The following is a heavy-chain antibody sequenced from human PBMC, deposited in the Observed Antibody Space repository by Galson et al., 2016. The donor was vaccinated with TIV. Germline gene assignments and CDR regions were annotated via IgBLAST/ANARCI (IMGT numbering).Heavy chain of an antibody. Sequence: QSGAEVTKPGESLRISCKGSGYRFTNYWINWVRQMPGKGLEWMGRIDPSDSYTNYSPSFQGHVTISADKSISTAFLQWSSLRASDRAIYYCPRGVSAGSGWLDPWGQGTLVTVSS. CDR3: PRGVSAGSGWLDP. D-gene: IGHD2-8*01. V-gene: IGHV5-10-1*01. J-gene: IGHJ5*02. CDR2: IDPSDSYT. CDR1: GYRFTNYW.